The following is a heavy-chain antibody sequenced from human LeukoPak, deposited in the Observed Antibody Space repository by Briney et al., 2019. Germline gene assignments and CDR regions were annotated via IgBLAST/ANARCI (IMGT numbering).Heavy chain of an antibody. CDR1: GFTFSDYW. J-gene: IGHJ4*02. V-gene: IGHV3-74*01. Sequence: PGGSLRLSCGVSGFTFSDYWMHWVRQAPGKGLVWVSRINSGGSNTNYAGSVKGRFTISRDNAKNTIYLQMNSLRVEDTAVYYCASGYARSARHQSDFWGQGTVVTVSS. D-gene: IGHD5-12*01. CDR2: INSGGSNT. CDR3: ASGYARSARHQSDF.